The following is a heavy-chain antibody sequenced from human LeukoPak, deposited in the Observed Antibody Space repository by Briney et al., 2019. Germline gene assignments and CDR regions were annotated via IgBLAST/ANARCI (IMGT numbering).Heavy chain of an antibody. CDR3: AKDLAQSQYYYDSSGYYLGPHY. J-gene: IGHJ4*02. D-gene: IGHD3-22*01. V-gene: IGHV3-23*01. CDR2: ISGSGGST. CDR1: GFTFSSYG. Sequence: GGSLRLSCAASGFTFSSYGISWVRQAPGKGLEWVSAISGSGGSTYYADSVKGRFTISRDNSKNTLYLQMNSLRAEDTAVYYCAKDLAQSQYYYDSSGYYLGPHYWGQGTLVTVSS.